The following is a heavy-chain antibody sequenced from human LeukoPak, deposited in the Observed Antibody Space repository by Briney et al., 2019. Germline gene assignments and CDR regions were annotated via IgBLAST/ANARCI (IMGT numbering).Heavy chain of an antibody. Sequence: EPSETLSLTCAVYGGSFSGYYWSWIRQPPGMGLEWIGEINHSGSTNYNPSLKSRVTISVDTSKNQFSLKLSSVTAADTAVYYCAGPLHYYGSGSRPRAIDYWGQGTLVTVSS. D-gene: IGHD3-10*01. CDR2: INHSGST. CDR3: AGPLHYYGSGSRPRAIDY. CDR1: GGSFSGYY. V-gene: IGHV4-34*01. J-gene: IGHJ4*02.